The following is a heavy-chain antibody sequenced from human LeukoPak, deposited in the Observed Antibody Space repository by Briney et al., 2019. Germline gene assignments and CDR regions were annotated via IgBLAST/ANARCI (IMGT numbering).Heavy chain of an antibody. V-gene: IGHV4-4*08. Sequence: SETLSLTCTVSGGSISSYYWSWIRQPPGKGLEWIGYISPSGSTNYNPSLESRVTISVDTSKRHISLRLSSVTAADTAVYYCATDYGGNSDWYFDLWGRGTLVTVSS. J-gene: IGHJ2*01. CDR3: ATDYGGNSDWYFDL. CDR2: ISPSGST. CDR1: GGSISSYY. D-gene: IGHD4-23*01.